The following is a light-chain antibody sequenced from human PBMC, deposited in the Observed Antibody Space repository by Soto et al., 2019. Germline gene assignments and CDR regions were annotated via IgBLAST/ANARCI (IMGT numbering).Light chain of an antibody. CDR3: QQYYTLYT. V-gene: IGKV1-5*01. J-gene: IGKJ2*01. CDR1: QNISNW. Sequence: DIQMTQSPSTLSASVGDRVTITCRASQNISNWLAWYQQRPGRAPNLLIHDASTLESGVTSRFSGSGSVTEFTLTISSLQPDDFVTYYCQQYYTLYTFGQWTKLEIK. CDR2: DAS.